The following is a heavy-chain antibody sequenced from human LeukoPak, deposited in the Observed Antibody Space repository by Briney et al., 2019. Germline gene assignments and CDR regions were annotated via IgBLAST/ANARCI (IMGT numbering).Heavy chain of an antibody. V-gene: IGHV1-69*05. CDR1: GGTFSSYA. CDR3: AWMTPRWYFDY. CDR2: IIPIFGTA. Sequence: GASVKVSCKASGGTFSSYAISWVRQAPGQGLEWMGGIIPIFGTANYAQKFQGRVTITTDESTSTAYMELSSLRSEDTAVYYCAWMTPRWYFDYWGQGTLVTVSS. D-gene: IGHD1-1*01. J-gene: IGHJ4*02.